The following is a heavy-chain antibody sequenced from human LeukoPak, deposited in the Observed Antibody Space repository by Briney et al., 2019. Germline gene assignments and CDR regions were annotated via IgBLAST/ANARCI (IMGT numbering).Heavy chain of an antibody. D-gene: IGHD1-26*01. J-gene: IGHJ4*02. Sequence: SETLSLTCTVSGGSISSSSYYWGWIRQPPGKGLEWTGSIYYSGSTYYNPSLKSRVTISVDTSKNQFSLKLSSVTAADTAVYYCARNSGSYFDYWGQGTLVTVSS. CDR3: ARNSGSYFDY. CDR2: IYYSGST. CDR1: GGSISSSSYY. V-gene: IGHV4-39*07.